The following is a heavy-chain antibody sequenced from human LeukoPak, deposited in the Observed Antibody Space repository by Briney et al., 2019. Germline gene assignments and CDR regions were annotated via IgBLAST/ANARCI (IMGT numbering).Heavy chain of an antibody. V-gene: IGHV4-34*01. D-gene: IGHD3-16*02. CDR3: ARSALDDYVWGSYRSPRHFDY. Sequence: SETLSLTCAVYGGSFSGYYWSWIRQPPGEGLEWIGEINHSGSTNYNPSLKSRVTISVDTSKNQFSLKLSSVTAADTAVYYCARSALDDYVWGSYRSPRHFDYWGQGTLVTVSS. CDR2: INHSGST. J-gene: IGHJ4*02. CDR1: GGSFSGYY.